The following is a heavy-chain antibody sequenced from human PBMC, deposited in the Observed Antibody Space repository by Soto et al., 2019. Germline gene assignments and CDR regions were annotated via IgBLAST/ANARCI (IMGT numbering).Heavy chain of an antibody. J-gene: IGHJ5*02. D-gene: IGHD6-6*01. Sequence: SVKVSCKASGFTFTSSAVQWVRQARGQRLEWIGWIVVGSGNTNYAQKFQERVTITRDMSTSTAYMELSSLRSEDTAVYYCAADLYSSFKWFDPWGQGTRVTAPQ. V-gene: IGHV1-58*01. CDR3: AADLYSSFKWFDP. CDR2: IVVGSGNT. CDR1: GFTFTSSA.